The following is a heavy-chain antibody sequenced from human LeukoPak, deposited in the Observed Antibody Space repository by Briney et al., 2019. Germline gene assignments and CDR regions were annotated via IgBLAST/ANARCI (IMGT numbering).Heavy chain of an antibody. V-gene: IGHV1-2*04. Sequence: ASVKVSCKASGYTFTGYCMHWVRQAPGQGLEWMGWIIPNSGGTNYAQKFQGWVTMNSDTSINTAYMELSRMRSDDSAVDNCARGRGGTGTCDYWGQGTLVTVSS. D-gene: IGHD3/OR15-3a*01. CDR1: GYTFTGYC. CDR3: ARGRGGTGTCDY. CDR2: IIPNSGGT. J-gene: IGHJ4*02.